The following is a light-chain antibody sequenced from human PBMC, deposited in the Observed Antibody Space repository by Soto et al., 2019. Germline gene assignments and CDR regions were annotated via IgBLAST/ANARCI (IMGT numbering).Light chain of an antibody. J-gene: IGKJ4*01. CDR3: QQRSYWVT. Sequence: EIVLTQSPATLSLSPGERATLSCRASQSISNYLAWYQHKPGQPPRLLIYDSSNRATGIPARFSGSGSGTDFTLTISSLEPEDFAVDYCQQRSYWVTFGGGTTVEIE. CDR2: DSS. CDR1: QSISNY. V-gene: IGKV3-11*01.